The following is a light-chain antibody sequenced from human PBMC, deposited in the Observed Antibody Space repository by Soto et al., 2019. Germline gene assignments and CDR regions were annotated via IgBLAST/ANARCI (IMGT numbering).Light chain of an antibody. Sequence: EIVLTQSPGTLSLSPGEGATLACRASQSVISTYVAWYQQKPGQAPRLLIYGASSMATGIPDRFSGSGSGTDFTLTISRLEPEDFAVYYCQQYGSSPGWTFGQGTKVDIK. V-gene: IGKV3-20*01. J-gene: IGKJ1*01. CDR1: QSVISTY. CDR2: GAS. CDR3: QQYGSSPGWT.